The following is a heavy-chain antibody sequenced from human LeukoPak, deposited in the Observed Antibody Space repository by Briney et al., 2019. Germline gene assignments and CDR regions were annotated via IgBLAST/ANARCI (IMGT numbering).Heavy chain of an antibody. CDR2: TYYSGST. Sequence: SETLSLTCAVSGGSISSSSYYWGWIRQPPGKGLEWIGSTYYSGSTYYNPSLKSRVTISVDTSKNRFSLKLSSVTAADTAVYYCARLGHDNAFDIWGQGTMVTVSS. CDR3: ARLGHDNAFDI. J-gene: IGHJ3*02. D-gene: IGHD1-1*01. V-gene: IGHV4-39*01. CDR1: GGSISSSSYY.